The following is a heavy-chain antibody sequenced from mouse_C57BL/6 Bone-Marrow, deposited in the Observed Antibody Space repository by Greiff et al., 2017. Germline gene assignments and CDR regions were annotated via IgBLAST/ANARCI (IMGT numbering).Heavy chain of an antibody. D-gene: IGHD2-4*01. CDR3: ARDYEFAY. V-gene: IGHV1-54*01. Sequence: QVQLQQSGAELVRPGTSVKVSCKASGYAFTNYLIEWVKQRPGQGLEWIGVINPGSGGTNYNEKFKGKATLTADKSSSTAYMQLSSLTSEDSAVYFCARDYEFAYWGQGTLVTVSA. J-gene: IGHJ3*01. CDR2: INPGSGGT. CDR1: GYAFTNYL.